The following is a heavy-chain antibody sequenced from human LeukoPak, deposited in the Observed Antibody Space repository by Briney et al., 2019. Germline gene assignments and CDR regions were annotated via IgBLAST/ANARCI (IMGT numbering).Heavy chain of an antibody. V-gene: IGHV4-38-2*01. Sequence: SETLSLTCAVSGYSISSGYYWGWIRQPPGKGHAWIGSIYHSGSTYYNPSLRCRVTISVDTSKNQFSLKLSSVTAADTAVYYCARQAAAAGTDAFDIWGQGTMVTVSS. D-gene: IGHD6-13*01. CDR1: GYSISSGYY. J-gene: IGHJ3*02. CDR2: IYHSGST. CDR3: ARQAAAAGTDAFDI.